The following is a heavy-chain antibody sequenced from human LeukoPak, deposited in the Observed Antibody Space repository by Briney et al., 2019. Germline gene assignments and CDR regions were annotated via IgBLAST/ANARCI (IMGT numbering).Heavy chain of an antibody. J-gene: IGHJ4*02. V-gene: IGHV3-33*06. CDR3: AKDRTVWFH. CDR2: IWNDGSNK. CDR1: GFTFSSYA. D-gene: IGHD3-10*01. Sequence: GGSLRLSCAASGFTFSSYAMHWVRQAPGKGLEWVAVIWNDGSNKYYGDSVKGRFTISRDNSKNTLYLQMDSLRAEDTAVYYCAKDRTVWFHWGQGTLVTVSS.